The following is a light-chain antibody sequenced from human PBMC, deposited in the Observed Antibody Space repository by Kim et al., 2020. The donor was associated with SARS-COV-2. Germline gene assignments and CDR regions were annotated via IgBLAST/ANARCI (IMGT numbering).Light chain of an antibody. CDR2: DVS. V-gene: IGLV2-14*03. Sequence: SNTTCSTRTSSDVGYNNYVSWYQQHPGKPPTLIIYDVSRRPSGVSHCFACSKSGNTASPIISVLQADDEADYYCSSYTSSSTLVFGGGTQLTVL. CDR1: SSDVGYNNY. J-gene: IGLJ3*02. CDR3: SSYTSSSTLV.